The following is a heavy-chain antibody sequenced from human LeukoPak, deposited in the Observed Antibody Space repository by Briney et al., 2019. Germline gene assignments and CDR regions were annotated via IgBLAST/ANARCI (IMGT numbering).Heavy chain of an antibody. D-gene: IGHD6-19*01. V-gene: IGHV3-66*01. CDR2: IYSGGST. CDR3: ARSSSGWYSWFDP. J-gene: IGHJ5*02. Sequence: GRSLRLSCAASGFTVSSNYMSWVRQAPGKGLEWVSIIYSGGSTYYADSVKGRFTISRDNSKNTLYLQMNSLRAEDTAVYYCARSSSGWYSWFDPWGQGTLVTVSS. CDR1: GFTVSSNY.